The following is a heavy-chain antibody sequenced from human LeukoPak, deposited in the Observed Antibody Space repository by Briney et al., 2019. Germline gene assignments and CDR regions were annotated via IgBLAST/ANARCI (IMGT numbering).Heavy chain of an antibody. Sequence: GGSLRLSCAASGFTFSSYAMTWVRQAPGKGLEWVSGISGSGGSTYYADSVKGRFTISRDNSKNTLYLQMNSLRDEDTAVYYCARDRGGYEFFDFRGQGTLVTVSS. V-gene: IGHV3-23*01. CDR2: ISGSGGST. CDR1: GFTFSSYA. D-gene: IGHD5-12*01. J-gene: IGHJ4*02. CDR3: ARDRGGYEFFDF.